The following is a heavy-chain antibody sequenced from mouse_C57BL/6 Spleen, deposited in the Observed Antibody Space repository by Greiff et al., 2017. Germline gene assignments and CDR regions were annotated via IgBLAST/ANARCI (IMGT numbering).Heavy chain of an antibody. Sequence: VKLQESGPELVKPGASVTISCKASGYAFSSSWMNWVKQRPGKGLEWIGRIYPGDGDTNYNGKFKGKATLTADKSSSTAYMQLSSLTSEDSAVYCCGTAQATAYWGQGTLVTVSA. CDR2: IYPGDGDT. CDR3: GTAQATAY. CDR1: GYAFSSSW. J-gene: IGHJ3*01. V-gene: IGHV1-82*01. D-gene: IGHD3-2*02.